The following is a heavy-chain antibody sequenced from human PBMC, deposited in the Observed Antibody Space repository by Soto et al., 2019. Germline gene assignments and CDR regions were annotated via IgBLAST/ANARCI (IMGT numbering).Heavy chain of an antibody. CDR2: ISGSGANT. CDR3: AKGGGFDVTGYYYGMDV. Sequence: ETLSLTCSVSGYLISSGYYWGWVRQAPGKSLEWVSAISGSGANTYYADSVKGRFTISRDNSKNTLYLQMNSLRAEDTALYYCAKGGGFDVTGYYYGMDVWGQGTTVTVSS. D-gene: IGHD5-12*01. J-gene: IGHJ6*02. V-gene: IGHV3-23*01. CDR1: GYLISSGYY.